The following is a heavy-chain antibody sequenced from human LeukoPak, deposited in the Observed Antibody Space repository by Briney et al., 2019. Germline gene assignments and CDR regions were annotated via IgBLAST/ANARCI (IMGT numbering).Heavy chain of an antibody. CDR1: AYSSTSYC. CDR3: ARLEGHSSGHTPALVY. CDR2: IYPGDADA. J-gene: IGHJ4*02. D-gene: IGHD3-22*01. Sequence: QSRTFSSTGPAYSSTSYCIAWVRQMPPQGLEWRGIIYPGDADATYNPSSQGQVTTSSDKSTTTAYLRWSSLNASATAMYYCARLEGHSSGHTPALVYWGEGTLVTVSS. V-gene: IGHV5-51*01.